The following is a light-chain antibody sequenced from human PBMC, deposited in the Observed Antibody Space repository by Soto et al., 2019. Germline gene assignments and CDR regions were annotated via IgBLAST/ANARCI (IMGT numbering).Light chain of an antibody. CDR3: CSYAGSSTSWV. CDR2: EGS. V-gene: IGLV2-23*01. J-gene: IGLJ3*02. Sequence: QSVLTQPASVSGSPGQSITISCTGTSSDVGSYNLVSWYQQHPGKAPKLMIYEGSKWPSGVSNRFSGSKSGNTASLTISGLQAEDEADYYCCSYAGSSTSWVFGGGTQLTVL. CDR1: SSDVGSYNL.